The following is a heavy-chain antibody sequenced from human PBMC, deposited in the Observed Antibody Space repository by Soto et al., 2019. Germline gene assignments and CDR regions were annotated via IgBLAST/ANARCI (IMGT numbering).Heavy chain of an antibody. J-gene: IGHJ4*02. CDR3: AKQVSYCSSTSCRVSDY. V-gene: IGHV3-23*01. Sequence: HPGGSLRLSCAASGFTFSSYAMSWVRQAPGKGLEWVSAISGSGGSTYYADSVKGRFTISRDNSKNTLYLQMNSLRAEDTAVYYCAKQVSYCSSTSCRVSDYWGQGTLVTVSS. D-gene: IGHD2-2*01. CDR1: GFTFSSYA. CDR2: ISGSGGST.